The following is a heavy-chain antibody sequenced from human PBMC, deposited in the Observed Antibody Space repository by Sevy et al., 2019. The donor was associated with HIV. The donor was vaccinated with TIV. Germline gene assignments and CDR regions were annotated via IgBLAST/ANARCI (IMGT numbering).Heavy chain of an antibody. CDR2: VFTSGST. CDR3: ARGVAVAGSFAFDY. D-gene: IGHD6-19*01. V-gene: IGHV4-31*11. J-gene: IGHJ4*02. CDR1: GGSISSGDYY. Sequence: SETLSLTCAVSGGSISSGDYYWNWIRQHPGKGLMWIGYVFTSGSTYYNPSLKSRLIISGATSKNQFSLRLSSVTAADTAVYYCARGVAVAGSFAFDYWGQGTLVTVSS.